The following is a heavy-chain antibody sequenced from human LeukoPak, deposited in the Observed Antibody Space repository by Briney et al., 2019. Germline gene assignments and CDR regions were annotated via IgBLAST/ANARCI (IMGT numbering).Heavy chain of an antibody. CDR1: GGSFSGYY. CDR2: INHSGST. V-gene: IGHV4-34*01. J-gene: IGHJ5*02. CDR3: ARGTVRGVIRSSVWFDP. D-gene: IGHD3-10*01. Sequence: SETLSLTCAVYGGSFSGYYWSWIRQPPGKGLEWIGEINHSGSTNYNPSLKSRVTISVDTSKNQFSLKLSSVTAADTAVYYCARGTVRGVIRSSVWFDPWGQGTLVTVSS.